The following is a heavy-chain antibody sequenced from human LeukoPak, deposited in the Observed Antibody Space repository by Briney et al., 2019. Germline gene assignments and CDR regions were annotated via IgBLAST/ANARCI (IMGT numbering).Heavy chain of an antibody. CDR3: AKIAARYYYYYYMDV. D-gene: IGHD6-6*01. CDR2: ISWNSGSI. CDR1: GFTFDDYA. V-gene: IGHV3-9*03. Sequence: PGGSLRLSCAASGFTFDDYAMHWVRQAPGKGLEWVSGISWNSGSIGYADSVKGRFTISRDSAKNSLYLQMNSLRAEDMALYYCAKIAARYYYYYYMDVWGKGTTVTVSS. J-gene: IGHJ6*03.